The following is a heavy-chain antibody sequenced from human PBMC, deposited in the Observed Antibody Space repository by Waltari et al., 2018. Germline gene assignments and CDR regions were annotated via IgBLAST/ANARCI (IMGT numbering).Heavy chain of an antibody. D-gene: IGHD1-26*01. J-gene: IGHJ4*02. CDR1: GFTFSSSA. V-gene: IGHV3-23*01. CDR3: AKDPSGWELVDY. CDR2: ISGSGCST. Sequence: EVQLLESGGGLVQPGGSLRLSCAASGFTFSSSAMSWVGQAPGKGLEWFSAISGSGCSTYYADSVKGRFTISRDNSKNTLYLQMNSLRAEDTAVYYCAKDPSGWELVDYWGQGTLVTVSS.